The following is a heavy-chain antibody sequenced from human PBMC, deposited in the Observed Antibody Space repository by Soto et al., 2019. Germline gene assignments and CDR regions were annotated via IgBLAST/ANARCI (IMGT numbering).Heavy chain of an antibody. D-gene: IGHD3-10*01. CDR3: AGGNTMVRGVIITVARHYYYYMDV. V-gene: IGHV4-59*01. J-gene: IGHJ6*03. CDR2: IYYSGST. CDR1: GGSISTYY. Sequence: PSETLSLTCTVSGGSISTYYWSRIRKPPVNGLGLIGYIYYSGSTNYNPSLKSRVTISVDTSKNQFSLKLSSVTAADTAVYYCAGGNTMVRGVIITVARHYYYYMDVWGKGTTVT.